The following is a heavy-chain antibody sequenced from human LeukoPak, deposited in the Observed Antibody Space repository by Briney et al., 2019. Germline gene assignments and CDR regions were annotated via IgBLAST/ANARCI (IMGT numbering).Heavy chain of an antibody. CDR1: GYTFTRYS. D-gene: IGHD3-3*01. CDR3: ARGSITIFGVVIPSDY. V-gene: IGHV1-2*02. CDR2: SNPNSGGA. J-gene: IGHJ4*02. Sequence: ASVKVSCKASGYTFTRYSMHWVRQAPGQGLEGMGWSNPNSGGANYAQKFQGTVTMTRHTSISTAYMELSRLRSDDTAVYYCARGSITIFGVVIPSDYWGQGTLVTVSS.